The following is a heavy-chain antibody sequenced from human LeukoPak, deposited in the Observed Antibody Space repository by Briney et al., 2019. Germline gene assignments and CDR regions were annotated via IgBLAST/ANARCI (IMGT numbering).Heavy chain of an antibody. CDR1: GGSFSGYY. V-gene: IGHV4-34*01. CDR2: INHSGST. CDR3: ARSGYCSSTSCYKNGMDV. Sequence: PSETLSLTCAVYGGSFSGYYWSWIRQPPGKGLEWIGEINHSGSTNYNPSLKSRVTISVDTSKNQFSLKLSSVTAADTAVYYCARSGYCSSTSCYKNGMDVWGKGTTVTVSS. J-gene: IGHJ6*04. D-gene: IGHD2-2*02.